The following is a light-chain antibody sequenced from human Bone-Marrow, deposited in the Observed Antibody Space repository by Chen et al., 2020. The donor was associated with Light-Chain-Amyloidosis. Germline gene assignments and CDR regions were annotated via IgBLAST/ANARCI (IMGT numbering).Light chain of an antibody. J-gene: IGLJ3*02. CDR1: NIGSTS. CDR2: DDS. Sequence: SYVLTQPSSVSVAPGQKDTIACGGNNIGSTSVHWYQQTPGQAPLLVVYDDSDRPSGIPERLSGSNSGNAATLTSSRVEAGDEADYYCQVWDRSSDRPVFGGGTKLTVL. V-gene: IGLV3-21*02. CDR3: QVWDRSSDRPV.